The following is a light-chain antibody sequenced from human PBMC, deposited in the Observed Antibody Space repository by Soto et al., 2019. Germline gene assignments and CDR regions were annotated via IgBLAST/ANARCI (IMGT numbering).Light chain of an antibody. CDR2: GAS. J-gene: IGKJ3*01. CDR3: QHYGSALFT. CDR1: QSFSSSY. V-gene: IGKV3-20*01. Sequence: EIVLTQSPGTLSLSPGERATLSCRASQSFSSSYLAWYQQKPGQAPRLLIYGASSRATGIPDRFSGSVSGTDFTLTISSLEPEDFAVYYCQHYGSALFTFVPGTKVDVK.